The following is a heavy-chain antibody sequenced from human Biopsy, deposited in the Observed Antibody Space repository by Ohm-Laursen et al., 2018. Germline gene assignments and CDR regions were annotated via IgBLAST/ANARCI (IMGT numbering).Heavy chain of an antibody. V-gene: IGHV4-39*01. Sequence: SETLSLTCTVSGGSISSSTTYYWAWLRQPPGKGLEWIGSIYNTETTFYNSSLKSRVTISVDTSTNQFSLKVSSVTAADTALYFCARHPTGFWFDPWGHGTLVTVSS. CDR3: ARHPTGFWFDP. CDR2: IYNTETT. J-gene: IGHJ5*02. CDR1: GGSISSSTTYY.